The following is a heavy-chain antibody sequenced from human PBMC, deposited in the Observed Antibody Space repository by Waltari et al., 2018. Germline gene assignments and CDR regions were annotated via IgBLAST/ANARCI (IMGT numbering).Heavy chain of an antibody. CDR3: VRDEPGDGLDY. Sequence: EVQLVESGGALVQPGGSLRLSWATSGFTFSTYWMHWVRQAPGKGLMWVAHIESDESRTTYAESVKGRFTISRDNAKNTVYLQMNSLRDDDTAVYYCVRDEPGDGLDYWGQGTLVTVSS. CDR1: GFTFSTYW. V-gene: IGHV3-74*03. D-gene: IGHD7-27*01. J-gene: IGHJ4*02. CDR2: IESDESRT.